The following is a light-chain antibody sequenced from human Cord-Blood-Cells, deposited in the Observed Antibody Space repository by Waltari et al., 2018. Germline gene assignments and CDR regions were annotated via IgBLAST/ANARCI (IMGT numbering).Light chain of an antibody. CDR3: QQYNSYSRT. J-gene: IGKJ1*01. CDR1: QSISSW. V-gene: IGKV1-5*03. CDR2: KAS. Sequence: DIQMTQSPSTLSASVGDRVTITCRASQSISSWLARYQQKPGKAPKLLIYKASSLESGVPSRFSGSGSGTEFTLTISSLQPDDFATYYCQQYNSYSRTFGQG.